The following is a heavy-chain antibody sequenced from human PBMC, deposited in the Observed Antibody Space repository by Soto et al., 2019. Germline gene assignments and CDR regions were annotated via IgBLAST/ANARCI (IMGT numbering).Heavy chain of an antibody. CDR2: INAGNGNT. J-gene: IGHJ6*03. CDR1: GYAFTSYA. D-gene: IGHD3-3*01. Sequence: GASVKVSCKASGYAFTSYAMHWVRQAPGQRLEWMGWINAGNGNTKYSQKFQGRVTITRDTSASTAYMELSSLRSEDTAVYYCARARQNFWSGYYTPSYYYYMDVWGKGTTVTVSS. CDR3: ARARQNFWSGYYTPSYYYYMDV. V-gene: IGHV1-3*01.